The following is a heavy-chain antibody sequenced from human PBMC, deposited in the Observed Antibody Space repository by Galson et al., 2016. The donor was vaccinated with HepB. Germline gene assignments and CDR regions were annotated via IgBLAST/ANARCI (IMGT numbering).Heavy chain of an antibody. CDR2: ISYDGSNK. Sequence: SLRLSCAASGFTFSNYVIHWVRQAPGKGLEWVAFISYDGSNKNHADSVKGRFTISRDNSKNTLYLQMNSLRPEDTAVYYCASDAVGAAQLGSWGQGTLVTVSS. CDR3: ASDAVGAAQLGS. D-gene: IGHD1-26*01. V-gene: IGHV3-30*04. J-gene: IGHJ4*02. CDR1: GFTFSNYV.